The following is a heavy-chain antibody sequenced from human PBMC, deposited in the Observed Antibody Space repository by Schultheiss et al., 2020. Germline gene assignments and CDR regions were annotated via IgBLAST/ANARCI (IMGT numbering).Heavy chain of an antibody. CDR3: ARSGIQLWLLGANMDV. D-gene: IGHD5-18*01. CDR1: GYTFTSYA. J-gene: IGHJ6*02. V-gene: IGHV1-18*01. Sequence: GSVKVSCKASGYTFTSYAMHWVRQAPGQRLEWMGWISAYNGNTNYAQKLQGRVTMTTDTSTSTAYMELRSLRSDDTAVYYCARSGIQLWLLGANMDVWGQGTTVTVSS. CDR2: ISAYNGNT.